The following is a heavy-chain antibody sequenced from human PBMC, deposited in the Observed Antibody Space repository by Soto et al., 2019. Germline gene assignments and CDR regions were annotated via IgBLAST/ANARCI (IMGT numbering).Heavy chain of an antibody. CDR3: ARHLRDNLIRYFDY. D-gene: IGHD2-21*01. V-gene: IGHV4-59*08. CDR1: GGSFSNYF. Sequence: PSETLSLTCTVSGGSFSNYFWSWIRQPPGKGLEWIGYVHYSGSTNYNPSLKSRVTISVDTSKNQFSLKLSSVTAADTAVHYCARHLRDNLIRYFDYWGQGTLVTVSS. J-gene: IGHJ4*02. CDR2: VHYSGST.